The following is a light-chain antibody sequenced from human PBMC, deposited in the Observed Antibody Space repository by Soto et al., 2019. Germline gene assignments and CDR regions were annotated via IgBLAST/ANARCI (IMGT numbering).Light chain of an antibody. CDR3: QNYDSAPLT. CDR1: QGFSNS. J-gene: IGKJ4*01. Sequence: DIQMTQSPSSLTASVGDRVTISCRASQGFSNSLAWYQQKPGEVPTLLIYGASILQSGVPSRFSGSGSGTEFTLTIGSLQPEDVATYYCQNYDSAPLTFGGGTKVEIK. CDR2: GAS. V-gene: IGKV1-27*01.